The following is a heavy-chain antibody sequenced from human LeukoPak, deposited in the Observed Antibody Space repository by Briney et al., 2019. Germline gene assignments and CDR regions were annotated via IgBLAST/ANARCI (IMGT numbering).Heavy chain of an antibody. J-gene: IGHJ4*02. CDR2: IYSGRST. Sequence: GGSLRLSCAASGFTVSSNYMSWVRQAPGKGLEWVSIIYSGRSTDYADSVKGRFIISRDNSKNMLYLQMNTLRAEDTAVYYCARDRPPKYYYDSSGYDNHHSSFDYWGQGTLVTVSS. D-gene: IGHD3-22*01. CDR3: ARDRPPKYYYDSSGYDNHHSSFDY. V-gene: IGHV3-66*01. CDR1: GFTVSSNY.